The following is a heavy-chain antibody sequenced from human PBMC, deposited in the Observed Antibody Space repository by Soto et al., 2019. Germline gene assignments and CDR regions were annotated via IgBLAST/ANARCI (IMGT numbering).Heavy chain of an antibody. V-gene: IGHV3-21*01. D-gene: IGHD2-2*02. CDR2: ISSSSSYI. J-gene: IGHJ4*02. CDR3: AVDGCSSTSCYRDY. Sequence: EVQLVESGGGLVKPGGSLRLSCAASGFTFSSYSMNWVRQAPGKGLEWVSSISSSSSYIYYADSVKGRFTISRDNAKNSLYLQMNSLRAEDTAVYYCAVDGCSSTSCYRDYWGQGTLVPVSS. CDR1: GFTFSSYS.